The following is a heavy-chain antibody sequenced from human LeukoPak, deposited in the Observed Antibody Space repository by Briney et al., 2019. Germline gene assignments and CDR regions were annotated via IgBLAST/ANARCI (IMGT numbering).Heavy chain of an antibody. D-gene: IGHD3-22*01. V-gene: IGHV3-33*01. CDR2: IWYDGSNK. CDR3: ARDQTYYYDSSGYYGHDY. Sequence: GGSLILSCAASGFTFSSYGMHWVRQAPGKGLEWVAVIWYDGSNKYYADSVKGRFTISRDNSKNTLYLQMNSLRAEDTAVYYCARDQTYYYDSSGYYGHDYWGQGTLVTVSS. J-gene: IGHJ4*02. CDR1: GFTFSSYG.